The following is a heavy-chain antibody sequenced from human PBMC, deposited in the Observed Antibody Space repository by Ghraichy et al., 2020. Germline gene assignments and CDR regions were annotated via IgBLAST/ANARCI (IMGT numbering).Heavy chain of an antibody. CDR3: ARYSDNYYGMDV. D-gene: IGHD3-9*01. Sequence: SQTLSLTCTVSGGSISSGVHYWSWIRQHPGKGLEWIGYIYYSGSTYYNPSLRSRVTISVDTPKKQFSLKLRHVTAADTAVYYCARYSDNYYGMDVWGQGTTVTVSS. CDR1: GGSISSGVHY. CDR2: IYYSGST. V-gene: IGHV4-31*03. J-gene: IGHJ6*02.